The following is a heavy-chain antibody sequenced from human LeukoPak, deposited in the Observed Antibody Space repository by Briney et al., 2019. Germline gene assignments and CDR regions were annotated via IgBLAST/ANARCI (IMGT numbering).Heavy chain of an antibody. V-gene: IGHV4-59*01. D-gene: IGHD3-3*01. CDR2: IYYSGST. Sequence: SETLSLTCTVSGGSISSYYWSWIRQPPGKGLEWIGYIYYSGSTNDNPSLKSRVTISVDTSKNQFSLKLSSVTAADTAVYYCARGPPTLEWFPSYWGQGTLVTVSS. CDR3: ARGPPTLEWFPSY. J-gene: IGHJ4*02. CDR1: GGSISSYY.